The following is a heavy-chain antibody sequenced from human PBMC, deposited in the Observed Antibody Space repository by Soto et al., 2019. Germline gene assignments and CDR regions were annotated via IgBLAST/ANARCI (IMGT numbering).Heavy chain of an antibody. V-gene: IGHV4-31*03. CDR3: ARAGNVLRYFDWLYYFDY. CDR1: GGSVSSGSYY. D-gene: IGHD3-9*01. Sequence: SETLSLTCTVSGGSVSSGSYYWSWIRQPPGKGLEWIGYIYYSGSTYYNPSLKSRVTISVDTSKNQFSLKLSSVTAADTAVYYCARAGNVLRYFDWLYYFDYWGQGTLVTVSS. CDR2: IYYSGST. J-gene: IGHJ4*02.